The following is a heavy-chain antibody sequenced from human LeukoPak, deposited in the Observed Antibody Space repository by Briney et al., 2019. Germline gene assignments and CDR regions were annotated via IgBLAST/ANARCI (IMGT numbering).Heavy chain of an antibody. J-gene: IGHJ4*02. CDR3: AKDTATQSYRLSDS. Sequence: PGGPLRLSCAASGFTFSIYAMSWVRQAPGKGLEWVSAISCSGGSTYYADSVKGRFTISRDNSKNPLYLQMSSLRAEDTAVYYCAKDTATQSYRLSDSWGQGTLVTVSS. CDR2: ISCSGGST. D-gene: IGHD5-18*01. V-gene: IGHV3-23*01. CDR1: GFTFSIYA.